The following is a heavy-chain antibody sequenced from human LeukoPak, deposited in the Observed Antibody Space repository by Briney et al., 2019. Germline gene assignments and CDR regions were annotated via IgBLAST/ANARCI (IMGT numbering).Heavy chain of an antibody. Sequence: GGSLRLSCAASGFTLSTYWMHWVRQGPGKGLVWVSHIYSDESSTSYADSVKGRFTISRDNTKNTLYLQMNSLRGEDTAVYYCARDRSRWSITPGADVWGQGTTVTVSS. CDR3: ARDRSRWSITPGADV. CDR2: IYSDESST. CDR1: GFTLSTYW. V-gene: IGHV3-74*01. J-gene: IGHJ6*02. D-gene: IGHD4-23*01.